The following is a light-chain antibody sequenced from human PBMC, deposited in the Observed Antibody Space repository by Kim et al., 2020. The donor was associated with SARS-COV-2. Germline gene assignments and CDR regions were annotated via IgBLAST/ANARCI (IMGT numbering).Light chain of an antibody. CDR2: YAA. CDR1: HGVGIY. J-gene: IGKJ4*01. CDR3: QQRSNWPPLLT. V-gene: IGKV3-11*01. Sequence: RGQRAAPPCPAGHGVGIYLAWYQHRPGQAPRLVIYYAANRATGIPARFSCSGSGIEFTLTISSLEPDEFAVYFCQQRSNWPPLLTFGGGTKGDIK.